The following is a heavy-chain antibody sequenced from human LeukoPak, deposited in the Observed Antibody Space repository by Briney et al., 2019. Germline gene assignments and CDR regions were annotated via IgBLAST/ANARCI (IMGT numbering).Heavy chain of an antibody. D-gene: IGHD3-22*01. Sequence: SETLSLTCTVSGDSISSSSYYWGWIRQPPGKGLEWIRSSSYSGSMYYNPSLKSRVTISVDTSKNQFSLKLSSVTAADTAVYYCARRSGSGYYFFDYWGQGTLVTVSS. CDR3: ARRSGSGYYFFDY. J-gene: IGHJ4*02. V-gene: IGHV4-39*01. CDR2: SSYSGSM. CDR1: GDSISSSSYY.